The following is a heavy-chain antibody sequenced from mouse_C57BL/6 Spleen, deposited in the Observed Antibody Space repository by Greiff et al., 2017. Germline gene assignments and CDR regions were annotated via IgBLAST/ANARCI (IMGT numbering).Heavy chain of an antibody. CDR2: IYPGDGDT. CDR1: GYAFSSSW. V-gene: IGHV1-82*01. Sequence: QVQLQQSGPELVKPGASVKIPCKASGYAFSSSWRNWVKQRPGKGLEGIGRIYPGDGDTNYNGKFKGKATLTADKSSSTAYMPSSGLTAEDSAVYFCTRGLVLDYWGQGTSLTVSS. CDR3: TRGLVLDY. J-gene: IGHJ2*02. D-gene: IGHD1-1*01.